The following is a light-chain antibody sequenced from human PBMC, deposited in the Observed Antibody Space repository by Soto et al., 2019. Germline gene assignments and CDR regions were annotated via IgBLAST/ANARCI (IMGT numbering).Light chain of an antibody. CDR1: QSISTY. J-gene: IGKJ1*01. Sequence: DIQMTQSPSTLSASVGDRVTITCRASQSISTYLAWYQQKSGKAPKVLIYKASTLESGVPSRFRGTGSGTEFTLTISSLQPDDFATYYCQQYSRYWTFGQGTKVEIK. CDR3: QQYSRYWT. V-gene: IGKV1-5*03. CDR2: KAS.